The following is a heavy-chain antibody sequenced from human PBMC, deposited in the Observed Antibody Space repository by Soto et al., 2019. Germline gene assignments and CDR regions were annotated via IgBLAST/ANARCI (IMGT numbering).Heavy chain of an antibody. CDR1: GYTFTSYA. CDR3: HRSIVVVTALDS. J-gene: IGHJ4*02. D-gene: IGHD2-21*02. V-gene: IGHV1-3*05. CDR2: INAGNGNT. Sequence: QVQLVQSGAAEKKPGSSVKVSCKASGYTFTSYAMHWVRQAPGQRLEWMGWINAGNGNTKYSQKFQGRVTITRETSASAAYRELSSLRSEDTAVYYCHRSIVVVTALDSWAQGTLVTVSS.